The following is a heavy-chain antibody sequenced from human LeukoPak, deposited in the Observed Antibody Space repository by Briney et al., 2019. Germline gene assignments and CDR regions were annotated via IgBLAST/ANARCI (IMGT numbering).Heavy chain of an antibody. Sequence: GGSLRLSCAASGFTFSSYSMNWVRQAPGKGLEWVSYISSSSSTIYYADSVKGRFTISRDNAKNSLYLQMNSPRAEDTAVYYCARLRVVVVPAAISGMDVWGQGTTVTVSS. CDR2: ISSSSSTI. V-gene: IGHV3-48*04. D-gene: IGHD2-2*01. CDR3: ARLRVVVVPAAISGMDV. CDR1: GFTFSSYS. J-gene: IGHJ6*02.